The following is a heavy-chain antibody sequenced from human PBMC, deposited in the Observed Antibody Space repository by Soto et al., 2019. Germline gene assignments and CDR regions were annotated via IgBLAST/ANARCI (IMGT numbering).Heavy chain of an antibody. CDR3: AKDPLEQPQTNDY. D-gene: IGHD6-13*01. V-gene: IGHV3-23*01. CDR1: GFTFSNYA. Sequence: EVQLLESGGGLVQPGGSLRLSCAGSGFTFSNYAMSWVRQAPGKGLEWVSAISGSGGSRYYADSVKGLFTISRDNSKNTLYLQMDSLRAEDTAIYYCAKDPLEQPQTNDYWGQGTLVTVSS. J-gene: IGHJ4*02. CDR2: ISGSGGSR.